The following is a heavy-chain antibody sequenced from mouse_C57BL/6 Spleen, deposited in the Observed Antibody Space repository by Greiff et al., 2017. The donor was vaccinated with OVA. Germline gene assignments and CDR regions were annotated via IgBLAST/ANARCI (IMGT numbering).Heavy chain of an antibody. D-gene: IGHD4-1*01. CDR2: IRNKANGYTT. J-gene: IGHJ4*01. CDR3: ARSSKLTGFYAMDY. V-gene: IGHV7-3*01. Sequence: EVKLVESGGGLVQPGGSLSLSCAASGFTFTDYYMSWVRQPPGKALEWLGFIRNKANGYTTEYSASVKGRFTISRDNSQSILYLQMNALRAEDSATYYCARSSKLTGFYAMDYWGQGTSVTVSS. CDR1: GFTFTDYY.